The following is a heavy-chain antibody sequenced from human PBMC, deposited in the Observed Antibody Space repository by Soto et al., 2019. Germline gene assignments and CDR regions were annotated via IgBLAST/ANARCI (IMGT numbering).Heavy chain of an antibody. V-gene: IGHV1-24*01. CDR3: ATGTDLLTWFGQSHFHN. CDR2: FDPEKGEK. D-gene: IGHD3-10*01. CDR1: GYTLTEFS. J-gene: IGHJ4*02. Sequence: GASVKVSCKVSGYTLTEFSMHWVRQAPGKGLEWVGGFDPEKGEKVYSQKFQGRVAMTEDTSADTAYMELRSLRSEDTAVYYCATGTDLLTWFGQSHFHNWGQGTLVTVSS.